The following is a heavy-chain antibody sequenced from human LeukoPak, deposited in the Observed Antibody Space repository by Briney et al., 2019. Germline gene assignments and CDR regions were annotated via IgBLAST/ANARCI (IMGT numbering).Heavy chain of an antibody. CDR3: AKDRLRFEFTSCSYFDY. Sequence: PEGSLRLSCAASGFTFSSYGMHWVRQAPGKGLEWVAFIRYDGSNKYYADSVKGRFTISRDNSKNTLYLQMNSLRAEDTAVYYCAKDRLRFEFTSCSYFDYWGQGTLVTVSS. CDR2: IRYDGSNK. CDR1: GFTFSSYG. V-gene: IGHV3-30*02. D-gene: IGHD2-2*01. J-gene: IGHJ4*02.